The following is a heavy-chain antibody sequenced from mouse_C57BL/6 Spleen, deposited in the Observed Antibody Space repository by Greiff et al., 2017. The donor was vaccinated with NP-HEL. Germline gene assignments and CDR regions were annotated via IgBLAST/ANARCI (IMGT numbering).Heavy chain of an antibody. J-gene: IGHJ2*01. CDR3: AGGLRRNYFDY. Sequence: VQLQQSGPELVKPGASVKISCKASGYAFSSSWMNWVKQRPGKGLEWIGRIYPGDGDTNYNGKFKGKATLTADKSSSTAYMQLSSLTSEDSAVYFCAGGLRRNYFDYWGQGTTLTVS. CDR1: GYAFSSSW. V-gene: IGHV1-82*01. CDR2: IYPGDGDT. D-gene: IGHD2-4*01.